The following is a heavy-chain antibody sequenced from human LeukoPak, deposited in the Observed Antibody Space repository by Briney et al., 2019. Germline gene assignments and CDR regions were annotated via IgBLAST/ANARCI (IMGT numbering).Heavy chain of an antibody. Sequence: SETLPLTCTVSGGSMTTHHWNWIRQTPGKGLEWIGYVFDSGRTKENPSLKSRVTLSADTSKNQLSPRLSSVTAADTAVYYCTTIKRGNIFGYFDFWGQGILVTVSS. CDR3: TTIKRGNIFGYFDF. CDR1: GGSMTTHH. D-gene: IGHD5-18*01. V-gene: IGHV4-59*11. J-gene: IGHJ4*02. CDR2: VFDSGRT.